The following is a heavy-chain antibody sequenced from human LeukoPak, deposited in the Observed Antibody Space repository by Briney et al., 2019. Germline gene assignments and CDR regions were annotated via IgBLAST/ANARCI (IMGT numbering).Heavy chain of an antibody. J-gene: IGHJ4*02. D-gene: IGHD1-26*01. CDR2: IIPIFGTA. Sequence: GASVKVSCKASGGTFSSYAISWVRQAPGQGLEWMGGIIPIFGTANYAQKFQGRVTITADESTSTAYMELSSLRSEDTAVYYCARTATNSTWMRDYWGQGTLVTVSS. V-gene: IGHV1-69*13. CDR3: ARTATNSTWMRDY. CDR1: GGTFSSYA.